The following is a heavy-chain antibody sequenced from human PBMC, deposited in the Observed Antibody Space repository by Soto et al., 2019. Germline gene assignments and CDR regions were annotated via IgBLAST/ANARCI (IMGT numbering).Heavy chain of an antibody. CDR2: IWYDGSNK. CDR3: AGSQYSSSWYNWFDP. J-gene: IGHJ5*02. D-gene: IGHD6-13*01. CDR1: GFTFGNYG. Sequence: QVQLVESGGGVVQPGRSLRLSCAASGFTFGNYGMHWVRQAPGKGLEWVAVIWYDGSNKYYADSVKGRFTISRDNSKNTLYLQMNSLRAEDTAVYYCAGSQYSSSWYNWFDPWGQGTLVTVSS. V-gene: IGHV3-33*01.